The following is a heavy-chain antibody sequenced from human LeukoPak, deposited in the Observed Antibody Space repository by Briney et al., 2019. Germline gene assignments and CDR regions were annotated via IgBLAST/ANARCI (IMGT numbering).Heavy chain of an antibody. J-gene: IGHJ5*02. V-gene: IGHV1-69*05. D-gene: IGHD3-22*01. Sequence: GASVKVSCKASGATFSSYAISWVRQAPGQGLEWMGGIIPIFGTANYAQKFQGRVTITTDESTSTAYMELSSLRSEDTAVYYCASSPYYYDSSEEFWFDPWGQGTLVTVSS. CDR3: ASSPYYYDSSEEFWFDP. CDR1: GATFSSYA. CDR2: IIPIFGTA.